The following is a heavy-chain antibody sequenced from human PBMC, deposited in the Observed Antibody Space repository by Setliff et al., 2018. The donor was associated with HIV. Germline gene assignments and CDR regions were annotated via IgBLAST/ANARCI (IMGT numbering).Heavy chain of an antibody. CDR3: VRGVTRDISGYYRDEYFQH. CDR1: GYSFTSYD. D-gene: IGHD3-22*01. Sequence: ASVKVSCKASGYSFTSYDMYWVRQAPGQRLEWMGWINAGNGNTKYSQEFQGRVTITRDTSASTAYMEMRTLRSDDTAVYYCVRGVTRDISGYYRDEYFQHWGQGTPVTVSS. V-gene: IGHV1-3*01. J-gene: IGHJ1*01. CDR2: INAGNGNT.